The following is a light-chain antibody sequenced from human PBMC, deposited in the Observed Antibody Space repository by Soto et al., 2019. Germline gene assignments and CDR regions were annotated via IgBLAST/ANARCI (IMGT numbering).Light chain of an antibody. Sequence: QSVLTQPPSASGSPGQSVTISCTGTSSDVGGYNYVSWYQQHPDKAPKLMIYEVTKRPSGVPDRFSGSKSGNTASLTVSGLEAEAEADYYCSSYAGSNVVFGGGTKLTVL. V-gene: IGLV2-8*01. CDR3: SSYAGSNVV. CDR2: EVT. CDR1: SSDVGGYNY. J-gene: IGLJ2*01.